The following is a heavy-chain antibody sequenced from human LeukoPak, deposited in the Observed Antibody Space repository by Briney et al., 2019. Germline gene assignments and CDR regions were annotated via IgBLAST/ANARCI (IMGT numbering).Heavy chain of an antibody. CDR3: ATDLFMITSADY. CDR1: GYTLTELS. D-gene: IGHD3-16*01. J-gene: IGHJ4*02. Sequence: ASVKVSCKVSGYTLTELSMHWVRQAPGKGPEWMGGFDPEDGETIYAQKFQGRVTMTEDTSTDTAYMELSSLRSEDTAVYYCATDLFMITSADYWGQGTLVTVSS. V-gene: IGHV1-24*01. CDR2: FDPEDGET.